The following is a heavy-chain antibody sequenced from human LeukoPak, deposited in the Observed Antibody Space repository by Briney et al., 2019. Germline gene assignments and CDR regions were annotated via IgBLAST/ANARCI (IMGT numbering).Heavy chain of an antibody. V-gene: IGHV3-30*18. CDR1: GFTFSSYG. D-gene: IGHD6-13*01. J-gene: IGHJ4*02. Sequence: GRSLRLSCAASGFTFSSYGMHWVRQAPGKGLEWVAVISYDGSNKYYADSVKGRFTISRDNSKNTLYLQMNSLRAGDTAVYYCAKDPDSSSWSREYYFDYWGQGTLVTVSS. CDR3: AKDPDSSSWSREYYFDY. CDR2: ISYDGSNK.